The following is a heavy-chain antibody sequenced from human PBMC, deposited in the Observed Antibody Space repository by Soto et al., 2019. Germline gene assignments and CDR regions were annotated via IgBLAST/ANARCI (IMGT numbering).Heavy chain of an antibody. CDR1: GGSFSGYY. V-gene: IGHV4-34*01. J-gene: IGHJ6*03. Sequence: QVQLQQWGTGLLKPSETLSLTCAVYGGSFSGYYWSWIRQPPGKGLEWIGEINDSGSTNYNPSLKSRVTISVDTSKNQFSLKLSSVTAADKAVYYCARGLILWYGELSRRGDYDYYMDVWGKGTTVTVSS. D-gene: IGHD3-10*01. CDR3: ARGLILWYGELSRRGDYDYYMDV. CDR2: INDSGST.